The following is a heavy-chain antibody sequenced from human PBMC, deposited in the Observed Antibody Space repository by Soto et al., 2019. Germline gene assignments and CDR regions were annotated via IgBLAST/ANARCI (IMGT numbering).Heavy chain of an antibody. D-gene: IGHD6-13*01. V-gene: IGHV3-43D*04. Sequence: PRLSCAASGFTFDDYAMHWVRQAPGKGLEWVSLISWDGGSTYYADSVKGRFTISRDNSKNSLYLQMNSLRAEDTALYYCAKGEASSSPYYYYGMDVWGQGTTVTVSS. J-gene: IGHJ6*02. CDR3: AKGEASSSPYYYYGMDV. CDR2: ISWDGGST. CDR1: GFTFDDYA.